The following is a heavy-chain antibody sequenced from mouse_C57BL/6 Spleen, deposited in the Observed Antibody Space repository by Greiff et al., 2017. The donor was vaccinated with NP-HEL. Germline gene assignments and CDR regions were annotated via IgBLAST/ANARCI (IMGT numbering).Heavy chain of an antibody. CDR1: GFNIKDYY. D-gene: IGHD1-1*01. J-gene: IGHJ3*01. CDR2: IDPEDGDI. V-gene: IGHV14-1*01. Sequence: VQLQQSGAELVRPGASVKLSCTASGFNIKDYYMHWVKQRPEQGLEWIGRIDPEDGDIEYAPKFQGKATMTADTSSNTAYLQLSSLTSEDTAVYYCTTWGTTVVEGAWFAYWGQGTLVTVSA. CDR3: TTWGTTVVEGAWFAY.